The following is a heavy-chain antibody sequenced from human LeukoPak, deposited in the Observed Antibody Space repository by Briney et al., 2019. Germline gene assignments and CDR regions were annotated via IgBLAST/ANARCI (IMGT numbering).Heavy chain of an antibody. V-gene: IGHV4-59*12. J-gene: IGHJ4*02. CDR2: IYYSGST. CDR1: GGSISSYY. Sequence: KASETLSLTCTVSGGSISSYYWSWIRQPPGKGLEWIGYIYYSGSTNYNPSLKSRVTISVDTSKNQFSLQLNSVTPEDTAVYYCARYSSSPRVFDYWGQGTLVPVYS. D-gene: IGHD6-6*01. CDR3: ARYSSSPRVFDY.